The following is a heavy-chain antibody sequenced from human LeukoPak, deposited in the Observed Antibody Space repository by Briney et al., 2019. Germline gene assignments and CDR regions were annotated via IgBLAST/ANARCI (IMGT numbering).Heavy chain of an antibody. D-gene: IGHD3-9*01. CDR1: GYSFTSYW. CDR2: IYPGDSDT. CDR3: ARQGFDWLSDY. V-gene: IGHV5-51*01. J-gene: IGHJ4*02. Sequence: GESLKISCKGSGYSFTSYWNGWVRQMPGKGLEWMGIIYPGDSDTRYSPSFQSQVTISADKSISTAYLQWSSLKASGTAMYYCARQGFDWLSDYWGQGSLVTVSS.